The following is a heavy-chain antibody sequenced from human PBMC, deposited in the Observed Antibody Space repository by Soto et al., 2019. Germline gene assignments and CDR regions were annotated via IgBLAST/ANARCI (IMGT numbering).Heavy chain of an antibody. Sequence: VGSVRLSCAASGFTFSSYAMNWVRQAPGKGLEWVSHISGNGGSTYYADSVKGRFTISRDNSKNTLYLQMNSLRAEDTAVYYCAKEKIVAAKYYGMDVWGQGTTVTVSS. CDR3: AKEKIVAAKYYGMDV. V-gene: IGHV3-23*01. J-gene: IGHJ6*02. CDR1: GFTFSSYA. D-gene: IGHD2-15*01. CDR2: ISGNGGST.